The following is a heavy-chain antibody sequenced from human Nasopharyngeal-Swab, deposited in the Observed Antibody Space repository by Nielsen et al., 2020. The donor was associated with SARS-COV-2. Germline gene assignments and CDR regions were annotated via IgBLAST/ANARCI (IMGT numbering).Heavy chain of an antibody. D-gene: IGHD3-10*01. V-gene: IGHV3-20*04. CDR1: GFTFDDYG. Sequence: GESLQISCAASGFTFDDYGMSWVRQAPGKGLEGVSGINWNGGSTGYADSVKGRFTISRDNAKNSLYLQMSSLRAEDTALYYCARVSWFGELLTSDAFDIWGQGTMVTVSS. CDR3: ARVSWFGELLTSDAFDI. J-gene: IGHJ3*02. CDR2: INWNGGST.